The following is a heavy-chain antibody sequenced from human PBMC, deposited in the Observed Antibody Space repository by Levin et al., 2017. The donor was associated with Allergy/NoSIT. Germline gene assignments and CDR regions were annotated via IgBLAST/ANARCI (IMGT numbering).Heavy chain of an antibody. V-gene: IGHV3-11*01. CDR3: ASGRAGYSGYDDGMDV. CDR2: ISSSGSTI. Sequence: GGSLRLSCAASGFTFSDYYMSWIRQAPGKGLEWVSYISSSGSTIYYADSVKGRFTISRDNAKNSLYLQMNSLRAEDTAVYYCASGRAGYSGYDDGMDVWGQGTTVTVSS. J-gene: IGHJ6*02. CDR1: GFTFSDYY. D-gene: IGHD5-12*01.